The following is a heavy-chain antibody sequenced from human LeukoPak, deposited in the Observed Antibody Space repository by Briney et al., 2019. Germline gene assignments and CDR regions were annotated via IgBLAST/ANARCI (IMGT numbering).Heavy chain of an antibody. J-gene: IGHJ4*02. V-gene: IGHV3-23*01. CDR3: AKVAHYYGSGSYYEYYFDY. CDR2: ISGSGGTT. Sequence: GGSLRLSCAASGFTFSSYAMSWVRQAPGKGLEWVSAISGSGGTTYYSDSVKGRFTISRDNSKNMLYLQMNSLRAEDMAVYYCAKVAHYYGSGSYYEYYFDYWGQGTLVTVSS. CDR1: GFTFSSYA. D-gene: IGHD3-10*01.